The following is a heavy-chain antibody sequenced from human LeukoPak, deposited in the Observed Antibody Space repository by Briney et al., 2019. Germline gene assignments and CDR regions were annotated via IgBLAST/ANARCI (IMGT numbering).Heavy chain of an antibody. CDR1: GGSISSSSYY. CDR2: IYYSGST. CDR3: ARDRSGYDFWSGYYGPPPAHYYYYMDV. V-gene: IGHV4-39*07. Sequence: SETLSLTCTVSGGSISSSSYYWGWIRQPPGKGLEWIGSIYYSGSTHYNPSLKSRVTISVDTSKNQFSLKLSSVTAADTAVYYCARDRSGYDFWSGYYGPPPAHYYYYMDVWGKGTTVTVSS. J-gene: IGHJ6*03. D-gene: IGHD3-3*01.